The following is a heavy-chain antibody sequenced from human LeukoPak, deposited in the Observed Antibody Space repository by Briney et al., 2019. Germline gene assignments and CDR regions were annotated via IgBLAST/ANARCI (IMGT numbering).Heavy chain of an antibody. CDR2: MNPNSGNT. CDR3: ARGIVVVPAAIAGVYYYHMDV. Sequence: ASVKVSCKASGYTFTSYDINWVRQATGQGLEWMGWMNPNSGNTGYAQKFQGRVTMTRNTSISTAYMELSSLRSEDTAVYYCARGIVVVPAAIAGVYYYHMDVWGKGTTVTVSS. J-gene: IGHJ6*03. V-gene: IGHV1-8*01. CDR1: GYTFTSYD. D-gene: IGHD2-2*01.